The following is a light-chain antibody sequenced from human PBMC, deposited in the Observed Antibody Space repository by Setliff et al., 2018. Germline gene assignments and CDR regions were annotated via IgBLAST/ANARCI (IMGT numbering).Light chain of an antibody. CDR3: CSYAGSYTFFYV. V-gene: IGLV2-23*02. Sequence: QSALAQPASVSGSPGQSITISCTGTSSDVGAYNFVSWYQQHPGKAPKLIIYDVSNRPSGVSNRFSGSKSGNTASLTISGLQAEDEADYYCCSYAGSYTFFYVCGTGTKVTVL. J-gene: IGLJ1*01. CDR2: DVS. CDR1: SSDVGAYNF.